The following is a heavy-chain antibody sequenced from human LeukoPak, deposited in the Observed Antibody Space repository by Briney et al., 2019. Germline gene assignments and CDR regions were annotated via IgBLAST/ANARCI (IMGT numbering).Heavy chain of an antibody. Sequence: SDPLSLTCAVYVGSFSGYYWSWIRQPPGKGLEWIGEINRSGSTNYNPSLKSRVTISVDTSKNQFYLKLSSVTAADTAVDYCARWNRYNWNPGRYSYYYMDVWGKGTTVTVSS. CDR2: INRSGST. D-gene: IGHD1-20*01. CDR3: ARWNRYNWNPGRYSYYYMDV. V-gene: IGHV4-34*01. CDR1: VGSFSGYY. J-gene: IGHJ6*03.